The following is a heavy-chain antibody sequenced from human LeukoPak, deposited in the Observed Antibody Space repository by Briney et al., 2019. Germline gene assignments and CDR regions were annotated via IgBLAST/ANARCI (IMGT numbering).Heavy chain of an antibody. J-gene: IGHJ4*02. CDR1: GYTFTNYA. Sequence: ASVKVSCKASGYTFTNYALHWVRQAPGQRLEWMGWINTGNGNTKYSQKFQGRVTITRATSASTAYMELSSLRSEDTAVYYCARVGYSGYDSRPVFNYWGQGTLSPSPQ. CDR3: ARVGYSGYDSRPVFNY. V-gene: IGHV1-3*04. D-gene: IGHD5-12*01. CDR2: INTGNGNT.